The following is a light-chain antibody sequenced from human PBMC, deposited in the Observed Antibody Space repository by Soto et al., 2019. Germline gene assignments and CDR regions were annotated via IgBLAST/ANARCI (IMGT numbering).Light chain of an antibody. CDR3: QSYDTRLSGSI. J-gene: IGLJ2*01. V-gene: IGLV1-40*01. CDR2: GNS. Sequence: QSVLTQPPSLSGAPGQRVSISCTGSSSNIGAGFDVHWYQQLPGTAPKLLISGNSNRPSGVPDRFSVSKSGTSASLAITGLQDEVEAEYYCQSYDTRLSGSIFGGGTKLTVL. CDR1: SSNIGAGFD.